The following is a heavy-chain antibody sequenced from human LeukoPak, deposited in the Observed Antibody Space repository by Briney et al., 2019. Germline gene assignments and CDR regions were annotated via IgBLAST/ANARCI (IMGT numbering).Heavy chain of an antibody. Sequence: SETLSLTCTVSGVSINSGPYYWNWIRQHPGKGLEWIGYIYYSGGTYYNPSLKSRVTISVDTSKNQFSLKMTSVTAADTAVYYCARNASGTFDYYYMDVWGKGTTVTVSS. D-gene: IGHD3-10*01. J-gene: IGHJ6*03. V-gene: IGHV4-31*03. CDR1: GVSINSGPYY. CDR2: IYYSGGT. CDR3: ARNASGTFDYYYMDV.